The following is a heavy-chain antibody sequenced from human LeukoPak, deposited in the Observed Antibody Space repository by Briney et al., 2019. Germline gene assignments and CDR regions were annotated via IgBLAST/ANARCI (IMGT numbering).Heavy chain of an antibody. CDR2: INPNSGGT. CDR3: ARGPMTDNDAFDI. Sequence: ASVKVSCKASGYTFTSYYMHWVRQAPGQGLEWMGWINPNSGGTNYAQKFQGRVTMTRDTSINTAYMELSRLRSDDTAVYYCARGPMTDNDAFDIWGQGTKVTVSS. CDR1: GYTFTSYY. V-gene: IGHV1-2*02. J-gene: IGHJ3*02. D-gene: IGHD3-9*01.